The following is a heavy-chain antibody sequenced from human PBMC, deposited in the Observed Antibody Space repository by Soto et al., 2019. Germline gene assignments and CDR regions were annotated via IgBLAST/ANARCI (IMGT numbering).Heavy chain of an antibody. Sequence: EVQLVQSGAEVKKPGESLRISCQGSGYNFASYWISWVRQMPGKGLEWMGRIDPIDSYTNYSPSFQGHVTISADKSISTAYLQWSSLKASDTAMYYCARRYRSSASCPRYYYGMDVWGQGTTVTVSS. CDR1: GYNFASYW. J-gene: IGHJ6*02. CDR2: IDPIDSYT. V-gene: IGHV5-10-1*03. CDR3: ARRYRSSASCPRYYYGMDV. D-gene: IGHD2-2*01.